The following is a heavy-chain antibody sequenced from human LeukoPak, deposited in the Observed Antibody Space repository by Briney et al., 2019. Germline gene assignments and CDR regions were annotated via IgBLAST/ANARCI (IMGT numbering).Heavy chain of an antibody. J-gene: IGHJ5*02. D-gene: IGHD5-18*01. CDR3: ARDGLSAIVSSYNWFDP. CDR1: GGTFSSYA. Sequence: SVKVSCKASGGTFSSYAISWVRQAPGQGLEWMGGIIPIFGTANYAQKFQGRVTITADESTSTAYMELSSLRSEDTAVYYCARDGLSAIVSSYNWFDPWGQGTLVTVSS. V-gene: IGHV1-69*01. CDR2: IIPIFGTA.